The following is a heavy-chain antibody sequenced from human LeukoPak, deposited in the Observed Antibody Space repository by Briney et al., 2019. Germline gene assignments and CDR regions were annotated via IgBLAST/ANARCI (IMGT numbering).Heavy chain of an antibody. CDR2: ISGSGGST. CDR1: GFTFSSYA. CDR3: AKGTYHYDSGGYNRFDY. D-gene: IGHD3-22*01. Sequence: GGSLRLSCAASGFTFSSYAMSWVRQAPGKGLELVSAISGSGGSTYYADSVKGRFTISRDNSKNTLYLQMNSLRAEDTAVYYCAKGTYHYDSGGYNRFDYWGQGTLLTVSS. V-gene: IGHV3-23*01. J-gene: IGHJ4*02.